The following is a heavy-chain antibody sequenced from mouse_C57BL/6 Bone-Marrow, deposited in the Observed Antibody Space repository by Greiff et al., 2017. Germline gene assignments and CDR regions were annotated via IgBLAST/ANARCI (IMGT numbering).Heavy chain of an antibody. CDR1: GYTFTGYW. J-gene: IGHJ2*03. Sequence: QVQLQQPGTELVKPGASVKLSCKASGYTFTGYWMHWVKQRPGQGLEWIGNINPSNGGTNYNEKFKSKATMTVDTSSSTAYMQLSSLTSEDSAVYDCAREEAAPYGLDYGGQGTGLTVSA. V-gene: IGHV1-53*01. CDR2: INPSNGGT. CDR3: AREEAAPYGLDY. D-gene: IGHD1-1*01.